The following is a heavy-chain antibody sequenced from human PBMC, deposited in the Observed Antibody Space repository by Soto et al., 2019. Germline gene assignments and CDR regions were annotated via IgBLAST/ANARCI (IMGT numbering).Heavy chain of an antibody. V-gene: IGHV5-51*01. Sequence: PGESLKISCKCSGYSFTSYWIVWVRQMPGKGLEWMGIIYPGDSDTRYSPSFQGQVTISADKSISTAYLQWSSLKASDTAMYYCARRTYDILTGYYMVFDYWGQGTLVTVSS. CDR1: GYSFTSYW. J-gene: IGHJ4*02. CDR3: ARRTYDILTGYYMVFDY. D-gene: IGHD3-9*01. CDR2: IYPGDSDT.